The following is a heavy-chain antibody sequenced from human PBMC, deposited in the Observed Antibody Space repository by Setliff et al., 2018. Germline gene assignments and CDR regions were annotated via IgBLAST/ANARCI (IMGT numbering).Heavy chain of an antibody. J-gene: IGHJ6*02. Sequence: GGSLRLSCAASGLTFGRYGMNWVRQAPGKGLEWVSGISDSGGRTYYADSVKGRFTISGDNSKNTLYLQMNSLRAEDTAVYYCARTVGSSKVPIFGVFIKNYYYYGMDVWGQGTTVTVSS. CDR3: ARTVGSSKVPIFGVFIKNYYYYGMDV. D-gene: IGHD3-3*01. V-gene: IGHV3-23*01. CDR1: GLTFGRYG. CDR2: ISDSGGRT.